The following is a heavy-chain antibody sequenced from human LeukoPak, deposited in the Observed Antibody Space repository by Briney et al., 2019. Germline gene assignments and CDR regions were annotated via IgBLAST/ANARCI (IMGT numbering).Heavy chain of an antibody. CDR2: ISSTSSAI. J-gene: IGHJ4*02. V-gene: IGHV3-48*04. CDR3: ARVIGSYGDSAY. D-gene: IGHD3-16*01. Sequence: GGSLRLSCAASGFTFSSYSMNWARQAPGKGPEWLSYISSTSSAIYYADSVKGRFTISRDNAKNSLYLQMDSLRAEDTAIYYCARVIGSYGDSAYWGQGTLVTVSS. CDR1: GFTFSSYS.